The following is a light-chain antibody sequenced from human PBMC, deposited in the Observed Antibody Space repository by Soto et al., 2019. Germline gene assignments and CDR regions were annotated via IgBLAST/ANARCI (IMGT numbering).Light chain of an antibody. Sequence: QSVLTQPASVSGSPGQSITISCTGASSDIGGCNCVSWYQQHPGKAPKLLIYDVRSRPSGVSTRFSGSESGNTASLTISGLQAEDEADYYCNSYPSSSTLVVFGGGTKLTVL. CDR3: NSYPSSSTLVV. CDR1: SSDIGGCNC. V-gene: IGLV2-14*03. J-gene: IGLJ2*01. CDR2: DVR.